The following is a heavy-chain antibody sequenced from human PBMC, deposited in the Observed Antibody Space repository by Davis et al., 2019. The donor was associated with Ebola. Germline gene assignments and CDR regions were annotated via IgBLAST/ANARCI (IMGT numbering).Heavy chain of an antibody. CDR1: GYTFINYY. V-gene: IGHV1-46*01. CDR2: INPTGDTT. Sequence: ASVKVSCTASGYTFINYYMHWVRQAPGQGLEWMGIINPTGDTTTYARKFQGRVTMTWDTSTSTVYLQLRSLRSEDTAVYYCARGPHNNGWLEGYWGQGTLITVSS. CDR3: ARGPHNNGWLEGY. J-gene: IGHJ4*02. D-gene: IGHD6-19*01.